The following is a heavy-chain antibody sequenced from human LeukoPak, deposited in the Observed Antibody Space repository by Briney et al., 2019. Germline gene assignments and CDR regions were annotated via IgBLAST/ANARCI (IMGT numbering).Heavy chain of an antibody. D-gene: IGHD6-13*01. CDR2: IYYTGST. CDR1: GGSISSISYY. CDR3: ARNDRYGSTWYMNWFDP. J-gene: IGHJ5*02. V-gene: IGHV4-39*01. Sequence: PSETLSLTCTGSGGSISSISYYWGWIRQPPGKGLEWIGNIYYTGSTYYNASLKSRVTISVDTSKNQFSLKLSSVTAADTAVYYCARNDRYGSTWYMNWFDPWGQGTLVTVSP.